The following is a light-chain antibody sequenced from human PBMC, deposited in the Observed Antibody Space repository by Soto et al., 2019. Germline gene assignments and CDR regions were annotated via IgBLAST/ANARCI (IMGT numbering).Light chain of an antibody. CDR1: QHIRNKY. CDR3: QQFSSYPLN. CDR2: GAS. J-gene: IGKJ4*01. V-gene: IGKV3-20*01. Sequence: QHIRNKYVAWCQHEXGQAPGLVIYGASXRANGIPDRFSGAGSGTDFTLTISRLEPEDFPVYYCQQFSSYPLNFGCGSKLDI.